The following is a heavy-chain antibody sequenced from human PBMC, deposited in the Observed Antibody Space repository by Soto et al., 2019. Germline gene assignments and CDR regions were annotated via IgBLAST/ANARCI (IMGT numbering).Heavy chain of an antibody. D-gene: IGHD3-3*01. CDR1: GGTFSSYA. CDR3: ARVKYLLEWSLDAFDI. CDR2: IIPIFGTA. V-gene: IGHV1-69*13. Sequence: AASVKVSCKASGGTFSSYAISWVRQAPGQGLEWMGGIIPIFGTANYAQKFQGRVTITADESTSTAYMELSSLRSEDTAVYYCARVKYLLEWSLDAFDIWGQGTMVTVSS. J-gene: IGHJ3*02.